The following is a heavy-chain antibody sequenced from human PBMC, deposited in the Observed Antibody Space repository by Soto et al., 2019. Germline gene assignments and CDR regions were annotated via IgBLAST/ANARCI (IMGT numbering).Heavy chain of an antibody. V-gene: IGHV4-34*01. CDR2: INHSGST. D-gene: IGHD6-13*01. J-gene: IGHJ5*02. CDR1: GGSFSGYY. Sequence: PSETLSLTCAVYGGSFSGYYWSWIRQPPGQGLEWIGEINHSGSTNYNPSLKSRVTISVDTSKNQFSLKLSSVTAADTAVYYCARKKSIAAAENRGWFDPWGQGTLVTVSS. CDR3: ARKKSIAAAENRGWFDP.